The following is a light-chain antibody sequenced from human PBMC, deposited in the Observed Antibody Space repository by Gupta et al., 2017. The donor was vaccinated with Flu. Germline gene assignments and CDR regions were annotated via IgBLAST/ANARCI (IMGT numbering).Light chain of an antibody. CDR3: QHYNNWPFT. Sequence: EIVMTQSPATLSVSPGDSATLSCRASQTVTSKLAWYQQKPGQAPSLLISDASTRATGIPARFSGSGSGTEFSLTISSLHSEDFAVYYCQHYNNWPFTFGQGTKLEI. V-gene: IGKV3-15*01. J-gene: IGKJ2*01. CDR2: DAS. CDR1: QTVTSK.